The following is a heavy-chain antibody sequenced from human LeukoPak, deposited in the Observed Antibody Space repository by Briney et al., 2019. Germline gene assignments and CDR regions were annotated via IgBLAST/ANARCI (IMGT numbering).Heavy chain of an antibody. D-gene: IGHD6-19*01. J-gene: IGHJ4*02. V-gene: IGHV1-2*04. Sequence: ASVKVSCKVSGYTFTGYYMHWVRQAPGQGLEWMGWINPNSGGTNYAQKFQGWVTMTRDTSISTAYMELSRLRSDDTAVYYCVRDRGYSSGWYDYWGQGTLVTVSS. CDR1: GYTFTGYY. CDR3: VRDRGYSSGWYDY. CDR2: INPNSGGT.